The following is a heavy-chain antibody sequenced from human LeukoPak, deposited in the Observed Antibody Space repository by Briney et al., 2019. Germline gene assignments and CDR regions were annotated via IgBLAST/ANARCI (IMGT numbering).Heavy chain of an antibody. CDR3: AKLAIVATINEAFDI. J-gene: IGHJ3*02. Sequence: QTGGSLRLSCAASGFTFSSYGMHWVRQAPGKGLEWVAFIRYDGSNKYYADSVKGRFTISRDNSKNTLYLQMNSLRAEDTAVYYCAKLAIVATINEAFDIWGQGTMVTVSS. D-gene: IGHD5-12*01. CDR2: IRYDGSNK. CDR1: GFTFSSYG. V-gene: IGHV3-30*02.